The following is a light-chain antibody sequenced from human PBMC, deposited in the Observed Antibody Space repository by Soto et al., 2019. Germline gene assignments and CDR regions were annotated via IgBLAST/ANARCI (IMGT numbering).Light chain of an antibody. Sequence: EIVMTQSPATLSVSPGDRATLSCRASQSVSSNLAWYQQKPGQAPRLLIYGASTRATGIPARFSGSGSGTEVTPPISSMQSEDFSVYYCQQYNNWPPRTFGQGTKLEIK. CDR2: GAS. V-gene: IGKV3-15*01. J-gene: IGKJ2*01. CDR3: QQYNNWPPRT. CDR1: QSVSSN.